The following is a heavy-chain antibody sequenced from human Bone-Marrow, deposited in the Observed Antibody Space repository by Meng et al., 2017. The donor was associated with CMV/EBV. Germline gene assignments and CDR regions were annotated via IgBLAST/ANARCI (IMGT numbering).Heavy chain of an antibody. J-gene: IGHJ6*02. V-gene: IGHV1-2*02. Sequence: ASVKVSCKATGYTLTDYYIHWARQAPGQGLEWMGWLNPNTGGTIYAQKFQGRVTMTRDTSINTAYIGLSGLRSDDTAIYYCARGGLGHYYYGMDVWGLGTTVTVSS. CDR2: LNPNTGGT. CDR3: ARGGLGHYYYGMDV. CDR1: GYTLTDYY.